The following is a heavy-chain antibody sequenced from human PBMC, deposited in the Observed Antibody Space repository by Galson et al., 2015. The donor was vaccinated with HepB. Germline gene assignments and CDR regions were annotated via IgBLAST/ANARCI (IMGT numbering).Heavy chain of an antibody. CDR1: GFTFSSYE. CDR2: ISSSGSTI. Sequence: SLRLSCAASGFTFSSYEMNWVRQAPGKGLEWVSYISSSGSTIYYADSVKGRFTISRDNAKNSLYLQMNSLRAEDTAVYYCARPPEYYYDSSGYYSQWYYFDYWGQGTLVTVSS. V-gene: IGHV3-48*03. D-gene: IGHD3-22*01. J-gene: IGHJ4*02. CDR3: ARPPEYYYDSSGYYSQWYYFDY.